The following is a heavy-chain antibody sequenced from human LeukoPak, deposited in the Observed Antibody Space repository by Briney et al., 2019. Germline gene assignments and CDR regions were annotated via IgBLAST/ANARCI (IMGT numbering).Heavy chain of an antibody. CDR2: INQSGSS. CDR1: GGSLSDYF. V-gene: IGHV4-34*01. Sequence: SETLSLTCAVYGGSLSDYFWSWVRQPPGRGLEWIGEINQSGSSTYNPSLKSRVTMSVDTPKNQLSLQMTSVTAADTAVYYCASIHQVRGSHTFDIWGQGTMVTVSS. J-gene: IGHJ3*02. CDR3: ASIHQVRGSHTFDI. D-gene: IGHD3-10*01.